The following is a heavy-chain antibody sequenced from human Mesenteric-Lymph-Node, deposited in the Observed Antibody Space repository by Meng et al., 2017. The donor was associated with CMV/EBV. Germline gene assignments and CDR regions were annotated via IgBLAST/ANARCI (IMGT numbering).Heavy chain of an antibody. CDR3: ARSLVGDILTGYLYFFDY. CDR2: IHYSGST. V-gene: IGHV4-59*01. Sequence: SETLSLTCTVSGGSISGYYWSWIRQPPGEGLEWIGYIHYSGSTNYNPSLKSRVTISVDTSKNQFSLKLSSVTAADTAVYYCARSLVGDILTGYLYFFDYWGQGKQVTVSS. CDR1: GGSISGYY. D-gene: IGHD3-9*01. J-gene: IGHJ4*02.